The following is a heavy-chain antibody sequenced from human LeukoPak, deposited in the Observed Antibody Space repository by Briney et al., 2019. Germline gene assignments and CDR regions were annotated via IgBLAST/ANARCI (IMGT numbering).Heavy chain of an antibody. V-gene: IGHV4-59*01. CDR1: GASMTGYY. D-gene: IGHD2-2*01. CDR2: IYYSGST. J-gene: IGHJ4*02. Sequence: PSETLSLTCTVSGASMTGYYWTWIRQPPGKGLEWIGYIYYSGSTSYNPSLKSRVTISLDTSKNQFSLKMTSVTAADTAVYYCARYRLPDYWGPGTLVTVS. CDR3: ARYRLPDY.